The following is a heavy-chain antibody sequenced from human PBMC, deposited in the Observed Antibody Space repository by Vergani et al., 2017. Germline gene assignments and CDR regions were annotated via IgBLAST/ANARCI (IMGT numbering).Heavy chain of an antibody. J-gene: IGHJ4*02. CDR3: AKGETYYYDSSGYYYDY. Sequence: EVQLVESGGGLVQPGGSLRLSCAASGFTFSSYAMSWVRQAPGKGLEWVSAISGSGGSTYYADSVKGRFTISRDNSKNTLYLQMNSLRAEDTAVYYCAKGETYYYDSSGYYYDYWGQGTLVTVSS. CDR1: GFTFSSYA. V-gene: IGHV3-23*04. CDR2: ISGSGGST. D-gene: IGHD3-22*01.